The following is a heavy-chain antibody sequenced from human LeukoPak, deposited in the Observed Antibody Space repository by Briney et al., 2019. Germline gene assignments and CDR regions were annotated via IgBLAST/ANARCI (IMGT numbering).Heavy chain of an antibody. D-gene: IGHD3-10*01. J-gene: IGHJ4*02. CDR2: IYPGDSDT. CDR1: GYSFTSYW. V-gene: IGHV5-51*01. CDR3: ARLHGSGSYYNPLEY. Sequence: GESLKISCKGSGYSFTSYWIGWVRQMPGKGLEWMGIIYPGDSDTRYSPSFQGQVNISADKSISTAYLQWSSLKASDTAMYYCARLHGSGSYYNPLEYWGQGTLVTVSS.